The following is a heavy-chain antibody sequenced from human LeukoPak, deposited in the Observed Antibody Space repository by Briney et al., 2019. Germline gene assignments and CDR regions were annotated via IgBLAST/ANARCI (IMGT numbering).Heavy chain of an antibody. J-gene: IGHJ5*02. CDR1: GFTVSSNY. D-gene: IGHD2-15*01. CDR2: IYSGGNT. CDR3: ARGRIFQEGGFDP. Sequence: PGGSLRLSCAASGFTVSSNYMSWVRQAPGKGLEWVSVIYSGGNTYYADSVKGRFTISRDNSKNTLYLQMNSLRAEDTAVYYCARGRIFQEGGFDPWGQGTLVTVSS. V-gene: IGHV3-53*01.